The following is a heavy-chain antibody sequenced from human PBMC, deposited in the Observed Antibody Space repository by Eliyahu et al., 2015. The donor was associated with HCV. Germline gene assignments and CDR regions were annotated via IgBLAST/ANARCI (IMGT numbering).Heavy chain of an antibody. J-gene: IGHJ6*02. Sequence: QVQLQQWGAGLLKPSETLSLTCAVYGGSFSGYYWSWIRQPPGKGLEWIGEINHSGSTNYNPSLKSRVTISVDTSKNQFSLKLSSVTAADTAVYYCARSTIFGVVGGMDVWGQGTTVTVSS. CDR3: ARSTIFGVVGGMDV. CDR2: INHSGST. D-gene: IGHD3-3*01. V-gene: IGHV4-34*01. CDR1: GGSFSGYY.